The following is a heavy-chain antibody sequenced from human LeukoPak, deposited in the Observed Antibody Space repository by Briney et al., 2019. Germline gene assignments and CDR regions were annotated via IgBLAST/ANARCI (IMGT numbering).Heavy chain of an antibody. J-gene: IGHJ6*02. CDR1: GFTFSSYS. CDR2: ISSSTNFI. V-gene: IGHV3-21*01. Sequence: GGSLRLSCAASGFTFSSYSVNWVRQAPGKGLEWVSSISSSTNFIYYADSVKGRFTISRDNAKNTLYLQMNSLRVDDTAVYYCAIDRHYTMNIWGQGTTVTVSS. CDR3: AIDRHYTMNI. D-gene: IGHD4-11*01.